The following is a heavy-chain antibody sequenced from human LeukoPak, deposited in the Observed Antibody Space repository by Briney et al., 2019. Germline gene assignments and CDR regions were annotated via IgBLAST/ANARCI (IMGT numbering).Heavy chain of an antibody. Sequence: PGRSLRLSCAASGFTFSSYAMHWGRQAPGKGLEWVAVISYDGSNKYYADSVKGRFTISRDNSKNTLYLQMNSLRADATAVYYCAREKSYQIHTDYWGQGTLVTVSS. J-gene: IGHJ4*02. CDR2: ISYDGSNK. CDR3: AREKSYQIHTDY. V-gene: IGHV3-30*04. CDR1: GFTFSSYA.